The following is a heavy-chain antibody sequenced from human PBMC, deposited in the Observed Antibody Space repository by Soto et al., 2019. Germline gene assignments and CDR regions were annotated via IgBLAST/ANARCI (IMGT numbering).Heavy chain of an antibody. J-gene: IGHJ6*02. Sequence: ASETLSLTCTVSGGSISSGEYYWSWIRQPPGKGLEWIGYIYYSGSTYYNPSLKSRVTISVDMSKNQFSLKLSSVTAADTAVHYCARDSHHFDWSPYGMDVWGQGTTVTVSS. CDR1: GGSISSGEYY. V-gene: IGHV4-30-4*01. D-gene: IGHD3-9*01. CDR2: IYYSGST. CDR3: ARDSHHFDWSPYGMDV.